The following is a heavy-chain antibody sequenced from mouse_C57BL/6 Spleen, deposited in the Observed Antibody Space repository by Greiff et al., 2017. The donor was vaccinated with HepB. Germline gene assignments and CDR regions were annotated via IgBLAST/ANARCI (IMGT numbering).Heavy chain of an antibody. D-gene: IGHD1-1*01. CDR1: GFSFTSYG. CDR2: IWSGEST. Sequence: QVQLQQSGPGLVQPSQSLSITCTVSGFSFTSYGVHWVRQSPGKGLEWLGVIWSGESTDYNAAFISRLSIRKDNSKSQVFFKMNSLQADDTAIYYCASTGHYYAMDYWGQGTSVTVSS. V-gene: IGHV2-2*01. J-gene: IGHJ4*01. CDR3: ASTGHYYAMDY.